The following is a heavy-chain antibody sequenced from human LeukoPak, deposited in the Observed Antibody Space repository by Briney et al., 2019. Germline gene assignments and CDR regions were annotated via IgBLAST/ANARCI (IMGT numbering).Heavy chain of an antibody. D-gene: IGHD3-10*01. V-gene: IGHV3-48*03. CDR3: ARAFGSGSYSF. CDR1: GFTFSSYE. CDR2: ISSSGSTK. Sequence: PGGSLRLSCAASGFTFSSYEMNWVRQAPGKGLEWVSYISSSGSTKYYADSVKGRITISRDNAKKSMYPQMNSLRAEDTAVYYCARAFGSGSYSFWGQGTLVSVSS. J-gene: IGHJ4*02.